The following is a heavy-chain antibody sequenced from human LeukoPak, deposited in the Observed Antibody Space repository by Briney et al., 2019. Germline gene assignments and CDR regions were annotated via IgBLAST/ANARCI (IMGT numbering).Heavy chain of an antibody. Sequence: SETLSLTCTVSGGSISSYYWSWIRQPPGKGLEWIGYIYYSGSTNYNPSLKSRVTISVDTSKNQFSLKLSSVTAADTAVYYCARASDGYPYYFDYWGQGALVTVSS. CDR3: ARASDGYPYYFDY. D-gene: IGHD2-21*02. V-gene: IGHV4-59*08. J-gene: IGHJ4*02. CDR1: GGSISSYY. CDR2: IYYSGST.